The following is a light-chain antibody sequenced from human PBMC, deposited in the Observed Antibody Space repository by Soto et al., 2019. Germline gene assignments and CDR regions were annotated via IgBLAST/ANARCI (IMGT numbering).Light chain of an antibody. CDR2: AAS. J-gene: IGKJ3*01. V-gene: IGKV1-12*01. CDR1: EGVSNW. CDR3: QQYGSSPFT. Sequence: DIQMTQSPSSVSASVGDRVTITCRASEGVSNWLAWYQQKPGKAPKLLIYAASTLRSGVPSRFSGSGSGTDVTFTISSLQPEDFALYYCQQYGSSPFTFGPGTKVDVK.